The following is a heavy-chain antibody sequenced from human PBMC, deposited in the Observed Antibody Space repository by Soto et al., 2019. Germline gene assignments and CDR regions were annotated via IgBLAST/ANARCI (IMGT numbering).Heavy chain of an antibody. D-gene: IGHD3-9*01. CDR3: AKNGLGYDILTGYYGWAIDY. CDR2: MSSGGSDI. Sequence: PGGSLRLSCAASGFTLSDYYLSWVRQAPGKGLELVSYMSSGGSDIHYSDSVKGRFTISRDNSKNSLYLQMNSLRAEDTAVYYCAKNGLGYDILTGYYGWAIDYWGQGTLVTVSS. J-gene: IGHJ4*02. V-gene: IGHV3-11*04. CDR1: GFTLSDYY.